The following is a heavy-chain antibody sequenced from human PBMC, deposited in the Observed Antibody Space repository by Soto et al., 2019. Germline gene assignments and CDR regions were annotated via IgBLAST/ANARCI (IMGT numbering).Heavy chain of an antibody. D-gene: IGHD3-16*01. Sequence: GGSLRLSCAASGFTFSSYSMNWVRQAPGKGLEWVSYISISSSTIHYSDSVKGRFTISRDNAKNSLYLQMNSLRAEDTAVYYCVRNSYYAYWGQGTLVTVSS. V-gene: IGHV3-48*01. J-gene: IGHJ4*02. CDR3: VRNSYYAY. CDR2: ISISSSTI. CDR1: GFTFSSYS.